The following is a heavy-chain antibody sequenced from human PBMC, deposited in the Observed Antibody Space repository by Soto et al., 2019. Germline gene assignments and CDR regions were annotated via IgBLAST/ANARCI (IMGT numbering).Heavy chain of an antibody. V-gene: IGHV3-21*01. D-gene: IGHD2-21*02. J-gene: IGHJ6*02. CDR1: GFTFSRYS. CDR2: IGTRSDI. CDR3: AREETAWPLAYGLDV. Sequence: LRLSCAASGFTFSRYSMNWVRQAPGKGLEWVSSIGTRSDIYYAESVKGRFTISRDNAKNSLSLEMDSLRVEDTGVYYCAREETAWPLAYGLDVWGQGTTVTVSS.